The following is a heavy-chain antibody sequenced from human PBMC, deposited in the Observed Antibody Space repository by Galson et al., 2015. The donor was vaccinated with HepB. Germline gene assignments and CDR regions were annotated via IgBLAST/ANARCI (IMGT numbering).Heavy chain of an antibody. CDR3: ARAPRVVQGYYMDV. CDR2: IGTAGDT. Sequence: SLRLSCAASGFTFSSYDMHWVRQATGKGLEWVSAIGTAGDTYYPGSVKGRFTISRENAKNSLYLQMNSLRAGDTAVYYCARAPRVVQGYYMDVWGKGTTVTVSS. V-gene: IGHV3-13*01. CDR1: GFTFSSYD. D-gene: IGHD3-10*01. J-gene: IGHJ6*03.